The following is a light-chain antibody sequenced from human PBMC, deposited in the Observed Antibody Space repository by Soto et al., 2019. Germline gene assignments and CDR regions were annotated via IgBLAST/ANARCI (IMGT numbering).Light chain of an antibody. CDR2: GSS. CDR3: QQYGSAPPYT. Sequence: EVVLTQSPGTLSLSPGERATLSCRASENVSNNYLAWYQQKPGQAPRLLIFGSSDRAAGIPDRFSGSGSGTDVTVTISSLEPEEFAVYYCQQYGSAPPYTFGEGTKLEIK. V-gene: IGKV3-20*01. J-gene: IGKJ2*01. CDR1: ENVSNNY.